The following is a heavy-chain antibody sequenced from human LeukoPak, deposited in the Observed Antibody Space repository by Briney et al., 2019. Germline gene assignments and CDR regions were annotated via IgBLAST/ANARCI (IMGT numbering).Heavy chain of an antibody. V-gene: IGHV3-23*01. CDR2: ISGSGGST. D-gene: IGHD5-12*01. CDR3: AKFIVATIVNWFDP. J-gene: IGHJ5*02. Sequence: GGSLRLSCAASGFTFSSYALSWVRQAPGKGLEWVSAISGSGGSTYYADSVKGRFTISRDNSKNTLYLQMNSLRAEDTAVYYCAKFIVATIVNWFDPWGQGTLVTVSS. CDR1: GFTFSSYA.